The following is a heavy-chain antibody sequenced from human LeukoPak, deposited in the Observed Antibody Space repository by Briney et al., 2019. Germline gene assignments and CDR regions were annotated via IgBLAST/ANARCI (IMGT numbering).Heavy chain of an antibody. CDR3: ARPQGSSPPYIDS. V-gene: IGHV5-51*01. D-gene: IGHD6-6*01. CDR2: IYPADSDT. J-gene: IGHJ4*02. Sequence: SGESLKISCKGSGYSFSSYWIGWVRQMPGKGLEWMGIIYPADSDTRYSPSFEGQVTISADKSISTTYLQWSSLKASDTAMYYCARPQGSSPPYIDSWGQGTLVTVSS. CDR1: GYSFSSYW.